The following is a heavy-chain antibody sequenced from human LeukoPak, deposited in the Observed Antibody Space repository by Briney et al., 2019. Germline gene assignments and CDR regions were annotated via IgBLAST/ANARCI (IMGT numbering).Heavy chain of an antibody. V-gene: IGHV3-30*04. Sequence: PGGSLRLSCAASGFTFSSYAMHWVRQAPGKGLEWVAVISYDGSNKYYADSVKGRFTISRDNAMNSLYLQMNSLRAEDTAIYYCATSLPYGTTWYGRSDFWGQGTLVTVSS. CDR2: ISYDGSNK. D-gene: IGHD6-13*01. J-gene: IGHJ4*02. CDR3: ATSLPYGTTWYGRSDF. CDR1: GFTFSSYA.